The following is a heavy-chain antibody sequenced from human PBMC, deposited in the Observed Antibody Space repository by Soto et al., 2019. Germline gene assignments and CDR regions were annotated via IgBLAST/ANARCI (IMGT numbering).Heavy chain of an antibody. V-gene: IGHV3-23*01. D-gene: IGHD2-15*01. J-gene: IGHJ4*02. CDR2: MSGSGGST. CDR1: GFTFSSYA. Sequence: PGGSLRLSCAASGFTFSSYAMSWVRQAAGKGLEWVSAMSGSGGSTYYADSVKGRFTISRDNSKNSLYLQMNSLRAEDTAVYYCATGMSVAATYQYFDYWGQGTLVTVSS. CDR3: ATGMSVAATYQYFDY.